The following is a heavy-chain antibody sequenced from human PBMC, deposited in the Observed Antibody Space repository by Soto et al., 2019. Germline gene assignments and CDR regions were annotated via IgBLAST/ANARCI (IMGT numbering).Heavy chain of an antibody. CDR2: IYHSGST. V-gene: IGHV4-30-2*01. CDR1: GDSISSGGYA. CDR3: ARVPDR. Sequence: SETLSLTCTFSGDSISSGGYAWSWIRQPPGKGLEWIGYIYHSGSTYYNPSLKSRVTISVDRSKNQFSLKLSSVTAADTAVYYCARVPDRWGQGTLVTVSS. D-gene: IGHD2-2*01. J-gene: IGHJ5*02.